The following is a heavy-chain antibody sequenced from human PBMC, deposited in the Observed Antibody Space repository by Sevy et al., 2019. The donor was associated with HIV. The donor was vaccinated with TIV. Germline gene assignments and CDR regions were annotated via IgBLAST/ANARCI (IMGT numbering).Heavy chain of an antibody. V-gene: IGHV3-23*01. CDR1: GFTFSTYA. J-gene: IGHJ4*02. D-gene: IGHD3-10*01. Sequence: GGSLRLSCAASGFTFSTYAMTWVRQAPGKGLEWVSVISLSGGDTYYTDSVKGRFTISRDNSKNTLYLQMNSLRAEDTAVYYCAKDRVSGTYYTGDFDYWGQGTLVTVYS. CDR3: AKDRVSGTYYTGDFDY. CDR2: ISLSGGDT.